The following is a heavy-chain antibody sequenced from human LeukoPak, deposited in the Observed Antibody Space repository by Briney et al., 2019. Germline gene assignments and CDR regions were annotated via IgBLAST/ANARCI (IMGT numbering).Heavy chain of an antibody. CDR2: IYYSGST. CDR1: GGSISSSSYY. CDR3: ARLGRAVVES. J-gene: IGHJ5*01. V-gene: IGHV4-39*01. Sequence: SETLSLTCTVSGGSISSSSYYWGWIRQPPGKGLEWIGSIYYSGSTYYNPSLKSRVTISVDTSKNQFSLKLSSVTAADTAVYYCARLGRAVVESWGQGTLVTVSS. D-gene: IGHD3-10*01.